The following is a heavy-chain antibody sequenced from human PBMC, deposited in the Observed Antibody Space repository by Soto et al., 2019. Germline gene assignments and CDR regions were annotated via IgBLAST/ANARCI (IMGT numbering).Heavy chain of an antibody. Sequence: PGGSLRLSCAASGFTFSSYAMSWVRQAPGKGLEWVSAISGSGGSTYYADSVKGRFTISRDNSKTTLYLQMNSLRAEDTAVYYCAKDYCSSTSCYTDYWGQGTLVTVSS. CDR2: ISGSGGST. CDR1: GFTFSSYA. D-gene: IGHD2-2*02. J-gene: IGHJ4*02. V-gene: IGHV3-23*01. CDR3: AKDYCSSTSCYTDY.